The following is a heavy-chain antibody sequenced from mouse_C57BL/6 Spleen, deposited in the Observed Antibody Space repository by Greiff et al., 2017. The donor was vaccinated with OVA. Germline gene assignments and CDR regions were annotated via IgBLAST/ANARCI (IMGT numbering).Heavy chain of an antibody. CDR3: AREDTMVTTVDY. D-gene: IGHD2-2*01. CDR2: IDPSDSYT. Sequence: QVQLQQPGAELVRPGTSVKLSCKASGYTFTSYWMHWVKQRPGQGLEWIGVIDPSDSYTNYNQKFKGKATLTVDTSSSTAYMQLSSLTSEDSAVYYWAREDTMVTTVDYWGQGTTLTVSS. V-gene: IGHV1-59*01. CDR1: GYTFTSYW. J-gene: IGHJ2*01.